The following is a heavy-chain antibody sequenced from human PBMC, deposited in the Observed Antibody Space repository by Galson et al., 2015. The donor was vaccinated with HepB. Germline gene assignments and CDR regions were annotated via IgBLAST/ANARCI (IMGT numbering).Heavy chain of an antibody. V-gene: IGHV3-23*01. CDR3: AKSGLSSFGELLYHDY. CDR1: GFTFSSYA. D-gene: IGHD3-10*01. CDR2: ISGSGGST. J-gene: IGHJ4*02. Sequence: SLRLSCAASGFTFSSYAMSWVRQAPGKGLEWVSAISGSGGSTYYADSVKGRFTISRDNSKNTLYLQMNSLRAEDTAVYYCAKSGLSSFGELLYHDYWGQGTLVTVSS.